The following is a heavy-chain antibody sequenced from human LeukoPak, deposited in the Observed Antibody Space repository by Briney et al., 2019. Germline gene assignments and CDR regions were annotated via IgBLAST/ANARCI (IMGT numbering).Heavy chain of an antibody. V-gene: IGHV3-23*01. Sequence: GGSLRLSCAASGFTFSSYAMSWVRQAPGKGLEWVSAISGSGGSTFSADSVKGRFTISRDYSKNTLYLQMNSLRAEDTAVYYCAKQESWSNFDSWGQGTLVTVSS. CDR3: AKQESWSNFDS. CDR2: ISGSGGST. CDR1: GFTFSSYA. J-gene: IGHJ4*02. D-gene: IGHD2-15*01.